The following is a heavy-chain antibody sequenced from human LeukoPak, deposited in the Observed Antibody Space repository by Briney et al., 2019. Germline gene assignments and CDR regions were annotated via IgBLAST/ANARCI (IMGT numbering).Heavy chain of an antibody. V-gene: IGHV3-30*04. CDR3: ARRLGYGDYDAFDT. Sequence: GGSLRLSCAASGFTFSSYAMHWVRQAPGKGLEWVAVISYDGSNKYYADSVKGRFTISRDNSKNTLYLQMNSLRAEDTAVYYCARRLGYGDYDAFDTWGQGTMVTVSS. CDR2: ISYDGSNK. D-gene: IGHD4-17*01. J-gene: IGHJ3*02. CDR1: GFTFSSYA.